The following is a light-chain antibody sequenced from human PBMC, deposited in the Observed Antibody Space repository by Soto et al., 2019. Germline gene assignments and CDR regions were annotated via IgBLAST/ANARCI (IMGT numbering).Light chain of an antibody. V-gene: IGLV1-40*01. CDR3: QSYDSSLSGYVV. J-gene: IGLJ2*01. CDR2: GNS. CDR1: SSNIGAGYD. Sequence: QSVVTQPPSVSGAPGQRLTISCTGSSSNIGAGYDVHWYQQLPGTAPKLLIYGNSNRPSGVPDRFSGSKSGTSASLAITGLQAEDEADYYCQSYDSSLSGYVVFGGGTKLTVL.